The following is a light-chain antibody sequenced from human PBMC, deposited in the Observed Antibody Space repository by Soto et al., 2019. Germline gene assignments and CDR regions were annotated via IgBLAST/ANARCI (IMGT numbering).Light chain of an antibody. CDR2: ANI. Sequence: QSVLTQPPSVSGAPGQRVTISCTGSSSNIGAGYDVHWYQQLPGTAPKLLIYANINRPSGVPDRFSGSKSGTSASLAITGLQAEDEADYYCQSYDSSLSGFVVFGGGTKLTV. CDR3: QSYDSSLSGFVV. CDR1: SSNIGAGYD. J-gene: IGLJ2*01. V-gene: IGLV1-40*01.